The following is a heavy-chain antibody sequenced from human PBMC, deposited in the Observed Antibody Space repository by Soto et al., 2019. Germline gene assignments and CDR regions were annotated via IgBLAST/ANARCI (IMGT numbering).Heavy chain of an antibody. CDR3: ARERVVGAADAFDI. J-gene: IGHJ3*02. CDR2: ISAYNGNT. CDR1: GYTFTTYG. Sequence: QVQLVQSGAEVKKPGASVKVSCKASGYTFTTYGIGWVRQAPGQGLEWMGWISAYNGNTNYAQKLQGRVTMTTATSSTTAYLELRSLTSDDTAVYYCARERVVGAADAFDIWGQGTMVTVSS. V-gene: IGHV1-18*01. D-gene: IGHD2-15*01.